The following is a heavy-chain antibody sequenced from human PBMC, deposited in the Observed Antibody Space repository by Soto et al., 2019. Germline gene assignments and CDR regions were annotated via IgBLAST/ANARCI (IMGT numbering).Heavy chain of an antibody. J-gene: IGHJ4*02. CDR3: ARAGRGERYFDWLLFDY. Sequence: QVQLVESGGGVVQPGRSLRLSCAASGFTFSSYAMHWVRQAPGKGLEWVAVISYDGSNKYYADSVKGRFTISRDNSKNTLYLQMNSLRAEDTAVYYCARAGRGERYFDWLLFDYWGQETLVTVSS. D-gene: IGHD3-9*01. CDR2: ISYDGSNK. V-gene: IGHV3-30-3*01. CDR1: GFTFSSYA.